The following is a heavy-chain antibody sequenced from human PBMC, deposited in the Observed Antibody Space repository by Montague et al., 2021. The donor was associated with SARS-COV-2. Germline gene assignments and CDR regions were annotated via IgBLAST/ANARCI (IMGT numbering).Heavy chain of an antibody. V-gene: IGHV4-39*01. Sequence: SETLSLTYTVSSGSISNDIYYWGWIRQPPGKGPEWIGGSRYGGTSYYNPSLKSRVTISIDTSKNQCSLKMTSVTAADTAVYFCARHMSDCSKGICHTYYYYGWDVWGQGTTVTVSS. CDR2: SRYGGTS. J-gene: IGHJ6*02. D-gene: IGHD2-8*01. CDR3: ARHMSDCSKGICHTYYYYGWDV. CDR1: SGSISNDIYY.